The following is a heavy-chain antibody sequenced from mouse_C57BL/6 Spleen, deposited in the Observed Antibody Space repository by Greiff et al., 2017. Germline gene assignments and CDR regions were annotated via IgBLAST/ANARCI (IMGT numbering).Heavy chain of an antibody. CDR2: ISYDGSN. J-gene: IGHJ2*01. D-gene: IGHD1-1*01. V-gene: IGHV3-6*01. Sequence: EVQVVESGPGLVKPSQSLSLTCSVTGYSITSGYYWNWIRQFPGNKLEWMGYISYDGSNNYNPSLKNRISITRDTSKNQFFLKLNSVTTEDTATYYCARYYGSYYFDYWGQGTTLTVSS. CDR1: GYSITSGYY. CDR3: ARYYGSYYFDY.